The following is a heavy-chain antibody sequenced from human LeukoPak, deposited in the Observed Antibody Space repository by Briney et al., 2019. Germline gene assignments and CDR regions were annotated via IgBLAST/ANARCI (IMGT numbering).Heavy chain of an antibody. J-gene: IGHJ1*01. D-gene: IGHD5-18*01. CDR1: GYIFSSFG. V-gene: IGHV3-48*04. Sequence: GGSLRLSCAASGYIFSSFGVNWVRQAPGKGLEWVSYISSGSSTTHYADSVKGRFTISRDNAKNSLYLQMNSLRVEDTAVYYCAVYVDTATDTAGWGQATLVTVSS. CDR2: ISSGSSTT. CDR3: AVYVDTATDTAG.